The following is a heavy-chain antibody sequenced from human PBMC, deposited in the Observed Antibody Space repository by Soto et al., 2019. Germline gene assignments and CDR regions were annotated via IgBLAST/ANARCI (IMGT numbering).Heavy chain of an antibody. CDR1: GFTFSSYW. J-gene: IGHJ6*03. CDR2: IKQDGSEK. D-gene: IGHD3-10*01. Sequence: VQLVESGGGLVQPGGSLRLSCAASGFTFSSYWMSWVRQAPGKGLEWVANIKQDGSEKYYVDSVKGRFTISRDNAKNSLYLQMNSLRAEDTAVYYCARVERFGYYYMDVWGKGTTVTVSS. V-gene: IGHV3-7*01. CDR3: ARVERFGYYYMDV.